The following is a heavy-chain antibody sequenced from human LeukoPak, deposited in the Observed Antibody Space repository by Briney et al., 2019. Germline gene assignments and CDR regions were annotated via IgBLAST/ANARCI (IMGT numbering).Heavy chain of an antibody. J-gene: IGHJ4*02. CDR3: ARLDPAGIAVAGAVDY. D-gene: IGHD6-19*01. CDR2: IYHSGST. Sequence: SETLSLTCAVSGYSISSGYYWGWIRQPPGKGLEWIGSIYHSGSTYYNPSLKSRVTISVDTSKNQFSLKLSSVTAADTAVYYCARLDPAGIAVAGAVDYWGQGTLVTVSS. V-gene: IGHV4-38-2*01. CDR1: GYSISSGYY.